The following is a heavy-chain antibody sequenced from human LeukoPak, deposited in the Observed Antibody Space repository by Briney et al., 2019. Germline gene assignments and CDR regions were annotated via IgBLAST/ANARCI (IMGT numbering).Heavy chain of an antibody. Sequence: ASVKVSCKASGYTFTGYYMHWVRQAPGQGLEWMGWINPNSGGTNCAQRFQGRVTMTRDTSISTAYMELSRLRSDDTAVYYCARDRLYYGSGSYDYWGQGTLVTVSS. CDR2: INPNSGGT. CDR1: GYTFTGYY. V-gene: IGHV1-2*02. J-gene: IGHJ4*02. D-gene: IGHD3-10*01. CDR3: ARDRLYYGSGSYDY.